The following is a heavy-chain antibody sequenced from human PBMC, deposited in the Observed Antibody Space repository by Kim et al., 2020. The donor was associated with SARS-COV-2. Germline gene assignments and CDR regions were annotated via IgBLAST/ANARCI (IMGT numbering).Heavy chain of an antibody. CDR2: IIPILGIA. Sequence: SVKVSCKASGGTFSSYAISWVRQAPGQGLEWMGRIIPILGIANYAQKFQGRVTITADKSTSTAYMELSSLISEDTAMFYCASDIVVVPSAEYYYYYGMD. D-gene: IGHD2-2*01. V-gene: IGHV1-69*04. J-gene: IGHJ6*01. CDR1: GGTFSSYA. CDR3: ASDIVVVPSAEYYYYYGMD.